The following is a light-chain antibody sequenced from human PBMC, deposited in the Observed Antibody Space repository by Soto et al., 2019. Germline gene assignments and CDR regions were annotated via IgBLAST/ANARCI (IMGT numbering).Light chain of an antibody. CDR3: QQYNNWPPKWT. V-gene: IGKV3-15*01. CDR2: GAS. Sequence: EIVLTQSPATLSLSLGERATLSCRARQSVSSNLAWYQQNPGQPPRLLIYGASTRATGIPARFSGSGSGTEFTLTISSLQSEDFAVYYCQQYNNWPPKWTFGQGTKVDIK. CDR1: QSVSSN. J-gene: IGKJ1*01.